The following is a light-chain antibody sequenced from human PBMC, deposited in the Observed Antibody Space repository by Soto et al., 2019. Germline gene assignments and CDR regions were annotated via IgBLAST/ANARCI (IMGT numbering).Light chain of an antibody. CDR3: QQRSNWPRT. J-gene: IGKJ1*01. Sequence: AIQMTQSPSSLSASVGDRVTITCRASQGIRNDLGWYQQKPGKAPKPLIYAASSLHSGVPSRFSGSGSGTGFTLTISSLQPEDSATYYCQQRSNWPRTFGQGTKVEIK. CDR2: AAS. V-gene: IGKV1-6*01. CDR1: QGIRND.